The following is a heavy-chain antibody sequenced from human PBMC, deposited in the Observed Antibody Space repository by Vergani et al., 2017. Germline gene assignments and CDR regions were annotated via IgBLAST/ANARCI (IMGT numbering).Heavy chain of an antibody. Sequence: QVQLQESGPGLVKPSQTLSLTCTVSGGSISSYYWSWIRQPPGKGLEWIGYIYYSGSTNYNPSLKRRVTISVDTSKNQFSLKLSSVTAADTAVYYCARGRTTVTTRAFDIWGQGTMVTVSS. D-gene: IGHD4-17*01. CDR3: ARGRTTVTTRAFDI. CDR2: IYYSGST. J-gene: IGHJ3*02. CDR1: GGSISSYY. V-gene: IGHV4-59*01.